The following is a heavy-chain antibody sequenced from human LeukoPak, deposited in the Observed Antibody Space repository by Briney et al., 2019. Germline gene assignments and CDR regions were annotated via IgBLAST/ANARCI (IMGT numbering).Heavy chain of an antibody. D-gene: IGHD3-10*01. J-gene: IGHJ6*03. Sequence: ASVKVSCKASGYTCTSYGISWVRQAPGQGLEWMGWISAYNGNTNYAQKLQGRVTMTTDTSTSTAYMELMSLRSDETAVYYCARVYGSGSFPLYYNMDVWGKGTTVTVSS. CDR2: ISAYNGNT. CDR1: GYTCTSYG. V-gene: IGHV1-18*01. CDR3: ARVYGSGSFPLYYNMDV.